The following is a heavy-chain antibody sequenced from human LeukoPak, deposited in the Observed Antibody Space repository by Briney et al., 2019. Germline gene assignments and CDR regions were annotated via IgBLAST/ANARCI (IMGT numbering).Heavy chain of an antibody. D-gene: IGHD3-22*01. CDR1: GGSISSYY. V-gene: IGHV4-59*01. J-gene: IGHJ4*02. Sequence: SETLSLTCTVSGGSISSYYWSWIRQPPGKGLEWIGYIYYSGSSNYNPSLKSRVTISVDRSKNQYPLKLSSVTAADTAVYYCARGVEDSSGYYSYSDCWGQGTLVTVSS. CDR3: ARGVEDSSGYYSYSDC. CDR2: IYYSGSS.